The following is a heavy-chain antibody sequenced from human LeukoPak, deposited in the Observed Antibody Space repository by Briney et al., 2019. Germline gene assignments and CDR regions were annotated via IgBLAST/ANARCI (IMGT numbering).Heavy chain of an antibody. Sequence: SETLSLTCSVSGGSISSSYWSWIRQPPGEGLEWIGYIYYSGSTNYNPSLKSRVTISLDTSKNQFSLRLSSVTAADTAVYYCAREGVPTYSFDYWGQGTLVTVSS. V-gene: IGHV4-59*01. D-gene: IGHD4-11*01. CDR1: GGSISSSY. CDR2: IYYSGST. CDR3: AREGVPTYSFDY. J-gene: IGHJ4*02.